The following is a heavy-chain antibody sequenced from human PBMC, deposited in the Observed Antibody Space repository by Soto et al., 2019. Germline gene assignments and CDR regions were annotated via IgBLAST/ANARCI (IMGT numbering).Heavy chain of an antibody. CDR1: GFTFRSYA. CDR2: ISGSGGST. V-gene: IGHV3-23*01. Sequence: GGSLRLSCAASGFTFRSYAMSWVRQAPGKGLEWVSAISGSGGSTYYADSVKGRFTISRDNSKNTLYLQMNSLRAEDTAVYYCAKDLGPDYYYYMDVWGKGTTVTVSS. CDR3: AKDLGPDYYYYMDV. J-gene: IGHJ6*03.